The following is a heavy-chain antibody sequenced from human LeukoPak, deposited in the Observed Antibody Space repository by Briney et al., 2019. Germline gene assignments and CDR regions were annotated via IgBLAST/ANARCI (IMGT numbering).Heavy chain of an antibody. CDR2: INHSGST. Sequence: SETLSLTCAVYGGSFSGYYWSWIRQPPGKGLEWIGEINHSGSTNYNPSLKSRVTISVGTSKNQFSLKLSSVTAADTAVYYCARSLIVVVPAAMRGWVYWGQGTLVTVSS. CDR1: GGSFSGYY. D-gene: IGHD2-2*01. CDR3: ARSLIVVVPAAMRGWVY. V-gene: IGHV4-34*01. J-gene: IGHJ4*02.